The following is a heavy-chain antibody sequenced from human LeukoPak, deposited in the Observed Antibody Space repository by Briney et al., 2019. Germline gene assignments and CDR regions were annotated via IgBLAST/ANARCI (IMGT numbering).Heavy chain of an antibody. CDR2: LYPGDSGT. CDR1: GYSFSSYW. D-gene: IGHD6-19*01. Sequence: GESLKISCKGSGYSFSSYWIGWVRQMSGKGLEWMGILYPGDSGTRYSPSFQGQVTISADKSISTAYLQWSSLKASDTATYYCARRGSSGWFFDYWGQGTLVTVSS. J-gene: IGHJ4*02. CDR3: ARRGSSGWFFDY. V-gene: IGHV5-51*01.